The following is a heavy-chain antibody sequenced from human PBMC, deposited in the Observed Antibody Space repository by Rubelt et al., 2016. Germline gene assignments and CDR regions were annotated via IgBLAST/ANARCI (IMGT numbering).Heavy chain of an antibody. V-gene: IGHV4-34*01. CDR3: ARRPSRDAFDI. CDR2: INHSGST. CDR1: GGSFSGYY. Sequence: QVQLQQWGAGLLKPSETLSLTCAVYGGSFSGYYWSWIRQPPGKGLEWIGEINHSGSTNYNPSLKSRVTISVDTSKNQFSRRLSSVTAADTAVYYCARRPSRDAFDIWGQGTMVTVSS. J-gene: IGHJ3*02.